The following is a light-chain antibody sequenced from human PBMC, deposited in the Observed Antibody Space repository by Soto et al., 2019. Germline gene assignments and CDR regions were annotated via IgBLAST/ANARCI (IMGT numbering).Light chain of an antibody. CDR2: GAT. Sequence: EIVLTQSPGTLSLSPGERATLSCRASQSVSSSYLAWYQKKAGQAPRLLIYGATSKATGIPDRFSGSGSGTDFTLTISRLEPEDFAVYYCQQYGTSLFTFGPGTKVDIK. CDR1: QSVSSSY. V-gene: IGKV3-20*01. J-gene: IGKJ3*01. CDR3: QQYGTSLFT.